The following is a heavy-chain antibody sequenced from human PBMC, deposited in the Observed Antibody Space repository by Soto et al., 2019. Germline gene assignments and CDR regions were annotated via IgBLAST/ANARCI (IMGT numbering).Heavy chain of an antibody. CDR1: GFTFSSYW. J-gene: IGHJ6*02. Sequence: EVQLVESGGGLVQPGGSLRLSCAASGFTFSSYWMSWVRQAPGKGLEWVANIKRDGSEKYYADSVKGRFTISRDNAKNSLCLQLNSLRAEETAVYYCARDHYDFWSGFYYYYYGMDVWGQGTTVTVSS. D-gene: IGHD3-3*01. CDR2: IKRDGSEK. V-gene: IGHV3-7*05. CDR3: ARDHYDFWSGFYYYYYGMDV.